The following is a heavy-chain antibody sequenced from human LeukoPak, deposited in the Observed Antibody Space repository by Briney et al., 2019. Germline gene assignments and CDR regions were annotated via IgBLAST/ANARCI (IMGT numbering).Heavy chain of an antibody. D-gene: IGHD6-13*01. V-gene: IGHV4-59*08. Sequence: PSETLSLTCTVSGGSISSYYWSWIRQPPGKGLEWIGYIYYSGSTNYNPSLKSRVTISVDTSKNQFSLKLSSVTAADTAVYYCARGLWESSSWYYFDYWGQGTLVTVSS. CDR1: GGSISSYY. CDR3: ARGLWESSSWYYFDY. J-gene: IGHJ4*02. CDR2: IYYSGST.